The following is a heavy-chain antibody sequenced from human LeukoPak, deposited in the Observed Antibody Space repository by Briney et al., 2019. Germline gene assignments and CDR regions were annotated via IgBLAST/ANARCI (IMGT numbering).Heavy chain of an antibody. Sequence: GGSLRLSCAASGFTVSSNYMSWVRQAPGKGLEWVSVIYSGGSTYYADSVKGRFTISRDNSKNTLHLQMNSLRAEDTAVYYCARALGYSLTFDYWGQGTLVTVSS. CDR1: GFTVSSNY. CDR2: IYSGGST. V-gene: IGHV3-66*01. J-gene: IGHJ4*02. CDR3: ARALGYSLTFDY. D-gene: IGHD6-13*01.